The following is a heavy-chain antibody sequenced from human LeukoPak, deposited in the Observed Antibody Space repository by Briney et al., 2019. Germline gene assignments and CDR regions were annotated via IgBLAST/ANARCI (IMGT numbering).Heavy chain of an antibody. V-gene: IGHV3-64*01. CDR2: ISGNGGST. Sequence: GGSLRLSCAASGFTFSSYVMHWVRQAPGKGLEYGSGISGNGGSTYYANSVKGRFTISRDNSKNTLYLQMGSLRAEDMAVYYCASVTTPGVSHYEYKYWGQGTLVTVSS. CDR3: ASVTTPGVSHYEYKY. J-gene: IGHJ4*02. D-gene: IGHD4-11*01. CDR1: GFTFSSYV.